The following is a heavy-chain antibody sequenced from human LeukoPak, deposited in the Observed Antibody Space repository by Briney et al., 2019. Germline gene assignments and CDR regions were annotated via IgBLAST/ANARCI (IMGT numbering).Heavy chain of an antibody. Sequence: GGSLRLSCAASGFTFSSYGMSWVRQAPGKGLEWVAFIWSDGSNKYYADSVKGRFTISRDNSEDTLYLQMNSLRVEDTAVYYCARDPAGSGFAFDSWGQGALVTVSS. CDR1: GFTFSSYG. CDR2: IWSDGSNK. J-gene: IGHJ4*02. V-gene: IGHV3-33*08. CDR3: ARDPAGSGFAFDS. D-gene: IGHD1-1*01.